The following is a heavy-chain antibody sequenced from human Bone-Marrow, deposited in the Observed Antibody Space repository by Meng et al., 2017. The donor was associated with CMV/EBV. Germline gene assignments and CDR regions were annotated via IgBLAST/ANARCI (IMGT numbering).Heavy chain of an antibody. D-gene: IGHD3-9*01. V-gene: IGHV1-2*02. CDR1: GYTFTGYY. J-gene: IGHJ4*02. Sequence: ASVKVSCKASGYTFTGYYIHWVRQAPGQGLEWMGWINLNSGGTNYAQKFQGRVTMTRDTSISTAYMELSRLRSDDTAVYYCARDGSYYDILTGYLYYFDYWGQGTLVTVSS. CDR2: INLNSGGT. CDR3: ARDGSYYDILTGYLYYFDY.